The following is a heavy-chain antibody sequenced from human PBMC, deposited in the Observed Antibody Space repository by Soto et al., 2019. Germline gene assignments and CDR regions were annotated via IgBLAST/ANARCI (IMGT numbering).Heavy chain of an antibody. CDR2: VSGSGGST. V-gene: IGHV3-23*01. D-gene: IGHD6-19*01. Sequence: PGGSLRLSCVASGFTFSKYDMSWVRQAPGKGLDWVSGVSGSGGSTYYADSVKGRFTISRDNSKNTLYLQMNSLRAEDTSVYYCAKETIRKAVAGEEVDYWGQGTLVTVSS. CDR1: GFTFSKYD. CDR3: AKETIRKAVAGEEVDY. J-gene: IGHJ4*02.